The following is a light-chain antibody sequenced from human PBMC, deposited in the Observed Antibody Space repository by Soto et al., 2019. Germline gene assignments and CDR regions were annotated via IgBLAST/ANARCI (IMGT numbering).Light chain of an antibody. CDR1: SSNIGAGYD. Sequence: QPVLTQPPSVSGAPGQRVTISCTGSSSNIGAGYDVHWYQQLPGTAPKLLIYGNSNRPSGVPDRFSGSKSGTSASLAITGLRAEDEADYYCQSYDSSLSVPNYVFGTGTKLTVL. CDR2: GNS. V-gene: IGLV1-40*01. J-gene: IGLJ1*01. CDR3: QSYDSSLSVPNYV.